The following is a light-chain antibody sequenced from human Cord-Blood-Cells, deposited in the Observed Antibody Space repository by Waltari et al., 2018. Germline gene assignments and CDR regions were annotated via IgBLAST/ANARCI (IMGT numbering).Light chain of an antibody. CDR2: EVS. V-gene: IGLV2-8*01. CDR3: SSYAGSNNPVV. CDR1: RSALGCYHY. J-gene: IGLJ2*01. Sequence: QSALTQPPSASGSPGQSVPIPRTGTRSALGCYHYFSWYQQHPGKAPKLMIYEVSKRPSGVPDRFSGSKSGNTASLTVSGLQAEDEADYYCSSYAGSNNPVVFGGGTKLTVL.